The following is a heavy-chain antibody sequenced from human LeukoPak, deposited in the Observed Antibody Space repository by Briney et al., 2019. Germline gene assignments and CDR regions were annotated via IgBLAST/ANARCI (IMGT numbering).Heavy chain of an antibody. Sequence: GASVKVSCKASGGTLSSYAISWVRQAPGQGLEWMGRIIPILGIANYAQKFQGRVTITADKSTSTAYMELSSLRSEDTAVYYCASIVGAHYYYYGMDVWGQGTTATVSS. CDR1: GGTLSSYA. J-gene: IGHJ6*02. CDR2: IIPILGIA. D-gene: IGHD1-26*01. V-gene: IGHV1-69*04. CDR3: ASIVGAHYYYYGMDV.